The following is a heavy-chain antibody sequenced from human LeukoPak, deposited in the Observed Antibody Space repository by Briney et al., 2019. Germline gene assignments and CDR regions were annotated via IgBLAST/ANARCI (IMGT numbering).Heavy chain of an antibody. V-gene: IGHV4-61*02. CDR1: GDSITRGTYY. D-gene: IGHD3-3*01. Sequence: SQTLSLTCTVSGDSITRGTYYWNWIRQPAGKGLEWIGRIHTSSRVNYNPSLKSRVTISIDTSRNLVSLRLTSVTAADAAVYYCARAVTIFMGWFDPWGQGTLVTVSS. J-gene: IGHJ5*02. CDR3: ARAVTIFMGWFDP. CDR2: IHTSSRV.